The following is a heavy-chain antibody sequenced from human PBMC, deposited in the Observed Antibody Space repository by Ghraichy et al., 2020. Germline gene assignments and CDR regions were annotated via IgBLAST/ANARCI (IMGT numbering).Heavy chain of an antibody. J-gene: IGHJ4*02. CDR2: IRSRVDNYAA. CDR3: TRQTDSCHDY. V-gene: IGHV3-73*01. Sequence: GESLNISCAASGFSISGSHMHWVRQASGKGLEWVGHIRSRVDNYAAAYGASVEGRFTITRDESENKVFLQMHSLKIEATAVYYCTRQTDSCHDYWGQGTLVTVS. CDR1: GFSISGSH. D-gene: IGHD2-2*01.